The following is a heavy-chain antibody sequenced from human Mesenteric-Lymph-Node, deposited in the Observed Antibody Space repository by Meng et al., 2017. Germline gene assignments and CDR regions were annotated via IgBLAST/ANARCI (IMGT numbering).Heavy chain of an antibody. D-gene: IGHD5-12*01. Sequence: QVQLQESGPGLVEPSQTLSLTCTVSGGSISSGGYPWTWSRQRPGKGLEWIGYIYSSGSTYYNPSLKSRLTISIDTSKNQFSLKLSSVTAADTAVYYCARIRRNVYRSGYVYTWGQGTLVTVSS. CDR3: ARIRRNVYRSGYVYT. CDR2: IYSSGST. CDR1: GGSISSGGYP. V-gene: IGHV4-31*03. J-gene: IGHJ1*01.